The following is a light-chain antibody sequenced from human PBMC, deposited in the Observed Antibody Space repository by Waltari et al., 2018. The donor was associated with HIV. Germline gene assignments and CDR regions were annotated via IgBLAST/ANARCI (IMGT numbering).Light chain of an antibody. CDR1: SSDVGGYNY. V-gene: IGLV2-14*01. CDR2: EVS. J-gene: IGLJ2*01. CDR3: SSYTSSNTLVV. Sequence: QSALTQPASVSGSPGQSITISCTGTSSDVGGYNYVSWYQQPPGKAPKLMIYEVSNRPSGVSNRFSGSKSGNTASLTISGLQAEDEADYYCSSYTSSNTLVVFGGGTKLTVL.